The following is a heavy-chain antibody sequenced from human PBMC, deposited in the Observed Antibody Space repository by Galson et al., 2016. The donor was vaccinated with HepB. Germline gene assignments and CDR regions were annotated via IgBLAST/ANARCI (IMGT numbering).Heavy chain of an antibody. D-gene: IGHD6-19*01. V-gene: IGHV3-33*01. Sequence: SLRLSCAASGFTFSSYGMHWVRQAPGKGLEWVAVIWYDGSNKYYADSVKGRFTISRDNSKNTLYLQMNSLRAEDTAVYYCASLIMWYSSGCYVGSAPKPFDYWGQGTLVTVSS. J-gene: IGHJ4*02. CDR1: GFTFSSYG. CDR3: ASLIMWYSSGCYVGSAPKPFDY. CDR2: IWYDGSNK.